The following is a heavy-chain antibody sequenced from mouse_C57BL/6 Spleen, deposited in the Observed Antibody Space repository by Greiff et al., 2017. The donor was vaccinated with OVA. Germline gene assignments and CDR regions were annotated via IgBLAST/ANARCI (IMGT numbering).Heavy chain of an antibody. Sequence: QVQLQQPGTELVKPGASVKLSCKASGYTFTSYWMHWVKQRPGQGLEWIGNINPSNGGTNYNEKFKSKATLTVDKSSSTAYMQLSCLTSEDSAVYYGARCHYSNYRAMDYWGQGTSVTVSS. CDR1: GYTFTSYW. CDR3: ARCHYSNYRAMDY. D-gene: IGHD2-5*01. CDR2: INPSNGGT. V-gene: IGHV1-53*01. J-gene: IGHJ4*01.